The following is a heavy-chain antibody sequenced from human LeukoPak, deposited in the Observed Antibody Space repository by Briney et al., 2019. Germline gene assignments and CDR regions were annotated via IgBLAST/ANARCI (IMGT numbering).Heavy chain of an antibody. CDR1: GFNVSSNY. D-gene: IGHD3-10*01. V-gene: IGHV3-53*01. J-gene: IGHJ4*02. CDR3: ARVARGDSGSYYSPYYFDY. CDR2: IYTSGRT. Sequence: GGSLRLSCAASGFNVSSNYMSWVRQAPGKGLEWVSVIYTSGRTYYADSVKGRFTISRDNSKNTLNLQISSLRAEDTAVYYCARVARGDSGSYYSPYYFDYWGQGTLVTVSS.